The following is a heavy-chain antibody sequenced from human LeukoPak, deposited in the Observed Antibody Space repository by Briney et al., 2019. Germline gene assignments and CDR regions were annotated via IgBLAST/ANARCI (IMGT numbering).Heavy chain of an antibody. D-gene: IGHD3-10*01. V-gene: IGHV4-59*01. CDR1: GGSISSYY. Sequence: PSETLSLTCTVSGGSISSYYWSWLRQPPGKGLEWIGYIYYSGSTNYNPSLKSRVTISVDTSKNQSSPKLSSVTAADTAVYYCATTSILTMVRGVFDYWGQGTLVTVSS. CDR2: IYYSGST. J-gene: IGHJ4*02. CDR3: ATTSILTMVRGVFDY.